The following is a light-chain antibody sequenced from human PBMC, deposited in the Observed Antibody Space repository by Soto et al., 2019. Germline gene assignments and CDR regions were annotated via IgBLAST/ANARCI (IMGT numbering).Light chain of an antibody. J-gene: IGLJ1*01. Sequence: QSVLTQPACVSGSPGQSITISCTGTSSDVGGYNYVAWYQQHPGKAPKLMIYDVSDRPSGVSNRCSGSKSGNTASLTISGLQAEDEADYYCSSYTSSRNYVFGTGTKVTVL. CDR2: DVS. CDR3: SSYTSSRNYV. V-gene: IGLV2-14*01. CDR1: SSDVGGYNY.